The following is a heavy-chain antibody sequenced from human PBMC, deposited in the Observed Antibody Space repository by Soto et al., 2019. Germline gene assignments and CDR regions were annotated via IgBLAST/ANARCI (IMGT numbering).Heavy chain of an antibody. CDR1: GCTFKSYG. J-gene: IGHJ4*01. CDR3: AKEGLYKTLHY. CDR2: ISYDGNNK. V-gene: IGHV3-30*18. D-gene: IGHD1-20*01. Sequence: GGYLRLSCAASGCTFKSYGMHWVRQAPGKGLEWVAVISYDGNNKYYADSGEGRFTISRDIPKNTLYIKVNSLRAEDKAVYYCAKEGLYKTLHYCVHGA.